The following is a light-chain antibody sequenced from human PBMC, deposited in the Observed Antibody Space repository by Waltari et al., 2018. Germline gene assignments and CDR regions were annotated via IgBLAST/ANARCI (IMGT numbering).Light chain of an antibody. CDR2: RNK. Sequence: SVLTQPPSASGTPGQRVTISCSGSRSNAGNNYVSWYQQLPGTAPKLPIYRNKQRPSGVPDRFSGSKSGTSASLAISGLRSEDEADYYCAAWDDSLSGRVFGGGTKVTVL. V-gene: IGLV1-47*01. CDR1: RSNAGNNY. CDR3: AAWDDSLSGRV. J-gene: IGLJ3*02.